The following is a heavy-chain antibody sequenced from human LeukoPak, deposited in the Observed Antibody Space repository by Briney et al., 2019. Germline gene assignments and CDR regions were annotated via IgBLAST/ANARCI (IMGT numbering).Heavy chain of an antibody. D-gene: IGHD3-16*01. CDR2: IDHSGST. J-gene: IGHJ6*03. V-gene: IGHV4-4*02. CDR3: ARETSQKGAHYMDV. CDR1: GGSISSSNW. Sequence: PSETLSLTCAVSGGSISSSNWWSWVRQSPGKGLEWIGEIDHSGSTNYNPSLKSRVTISVDTSKNQFSLKLSSVTAADTAVYYCARETSQKGAHYMDVWGKGTTVTISS.